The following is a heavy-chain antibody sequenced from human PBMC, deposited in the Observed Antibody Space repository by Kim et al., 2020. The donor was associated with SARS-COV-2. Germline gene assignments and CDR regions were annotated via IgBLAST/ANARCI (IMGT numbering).Heavy chain of an antibody. D-gene: IGHD3-3*01. CDR3: TAMYYDFWSGYYGDY. V-gene: IGHV3-15*01. CDR1: GFTFSNAW. J-gene: IGHJ4*02. Sequence: GGSLRLSCAASGFTFSNAWMSWVRQAPGKGLEWVGRIKSKTDGGTTDYAAPVKGRFTISRDDSKNTLYLQMNSLKTEDTAVYYCTAMYYDFWSGYYGDYWGQGTLVTVSS. CDR2: IKSKTDGGTT.